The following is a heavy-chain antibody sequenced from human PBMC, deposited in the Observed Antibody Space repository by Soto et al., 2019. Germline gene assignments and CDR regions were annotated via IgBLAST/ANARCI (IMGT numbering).Heavy chain of an antibody. J-gene: IGHJ4*02. Sequence: QVQLVQSGAEVKKPGSSVKVSCKASGGTFSSYAISWVRQAPGQGLEWMGGIIPIFGTANYAQKFQGRVTITADESTSTAYMELSSMRSEATAVYYCGSKKGSANWDYWGQGTLVPVSS. CDR1: GGTFSSYA. CDR3: GSKKGSANWDY. V-gene: IGHV1-69*01. CDR2: IIPIFGTA. D-gene: IGHD2-2*01.